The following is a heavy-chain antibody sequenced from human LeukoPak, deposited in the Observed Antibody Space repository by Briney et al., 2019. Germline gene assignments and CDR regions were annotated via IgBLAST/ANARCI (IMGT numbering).Heavy chain of an antibody. CDR1: GLTFGDYF. V-gene: IGHV3-11*01. CDR2: ITPDSDAQ. D-gene: IGHD2-2*01. Sequence: PGGSLRLSCAASGLTFGDYFMSWVRQAPGKGLEWISYITPDSDAQYYADSVKGRFIISRDDAKNSLYLQMNSLRAEDTALYYCARGDGSSSYLIDYWGQGTLVTVSS. CDR3: ARGDGSSSYLIDY. J-gene: IGHJ4*02.